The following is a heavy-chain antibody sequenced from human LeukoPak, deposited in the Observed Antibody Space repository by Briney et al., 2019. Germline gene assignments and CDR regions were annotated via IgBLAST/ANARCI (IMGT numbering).Heavy chain of an antibody. Sequence: SETLSLTCTVSGGSISSSSYYWGWIRQPPGKGLEWIGSIYYSGSTYYKSSLKSRVTISIDTSKNQFSLKLSSVAAADTAVYYCARTYSSSWYWGHSDYWDQGTLVTVSS. CDR3: ARTYSSSWYWGHSDY. V-gene: IGHV4-39*01. D-gene: IGHD6-13*01. CDR1: GGSISSSSYY. J-gene: IGHJ4*02. CDR2: IYYSGST.